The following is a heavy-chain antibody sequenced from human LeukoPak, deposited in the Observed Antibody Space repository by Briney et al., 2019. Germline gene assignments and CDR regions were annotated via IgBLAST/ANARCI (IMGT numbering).Heavy chain of an antibody. CDR3: AKGGYCSSTSCYVGWFDP. Sequence: GGSLRLSCAASGFSFRSFWMSWVRQAPGKGLEWVSSIGSDNKPHYSESVKGRFAISRDNSKNTLFLQMNSLRAEDTAVYYCAKGGYCSSTSCYVGWFDPWGQGTLVAVSS. D-gene: IGHD2-2*01. V-gene: IGHV3-23*05. J-gene: IGHJ5*02. CDR1: GFSFRSFW. CDR2: IGSDNKP.